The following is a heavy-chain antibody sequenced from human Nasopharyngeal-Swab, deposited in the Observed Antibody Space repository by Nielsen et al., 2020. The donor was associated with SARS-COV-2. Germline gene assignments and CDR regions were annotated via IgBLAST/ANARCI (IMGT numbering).Heavy chain of an antibody. J-gene: IGHJ2*01. CDR3: ARDRYSSSWYPYWYFDL. V-gene: IGHV3-48*02. CDR2: ISSSSSTI. Sequence: VRQMPGKGLEWVSYISSSSSTIYYADSVEGRFTISRDNAKNSLYLQMNSLRDEDTAVYYCARDRYSSSWYPYWYFDLWGRGTLVTVSS. D-gene: IGHD6-13*01.